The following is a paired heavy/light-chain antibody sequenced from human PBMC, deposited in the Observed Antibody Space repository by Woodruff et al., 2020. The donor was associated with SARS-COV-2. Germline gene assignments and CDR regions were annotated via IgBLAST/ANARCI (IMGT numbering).Heavy chain of an antibody. CDR1: GYSVSSGYY. J-gene: IGHJ3*02. Sequence: QVQMQESGPGLVKPSETLSLTCTVSGYSVSSGYYWGWIRQSPEKGLEWIATVYHSGNTYYNPSLKSRVTISVDTSKNQFSLNLSSVTAADTAVYYCARSFGSFHAFDIWGQGTSVTVSS. CDR3: ARSFGSFHAFDI. D-gene: IGHD6-6*01. CDR2: VYHSGNT. V-gene: IGHV4-38-2*02.
Light chain of an antibody. CDR2: EVT. J-gene: IGLJ1*01. CDR3: CSYAGSSPYV. V-gene: IGLV2-23*02. Sequence: QSALTQPASVSGSPGQSITISCTGSSSDVGTYNLVSWYQQHPGKAPKLMVSEVTKRPSGVSNRFSGSKSGNTASLTISGLQAEDEADYYCCSYAGSSPYVFGSGTKVTVL. CDR1: SSDVGTYNL.